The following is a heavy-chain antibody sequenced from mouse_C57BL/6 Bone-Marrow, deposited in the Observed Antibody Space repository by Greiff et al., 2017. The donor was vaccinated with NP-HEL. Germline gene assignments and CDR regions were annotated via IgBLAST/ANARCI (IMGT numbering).Heavy chain of an antibody. Sequence: EVKLMESGEGLVKPGGSLKLSCAASGFTFSSYAMSWVRQTPEKRLEWVAYISSGGDYIYYADTVKGRFTISRDNARNTLYLQMSSLKSEDTAMYYCTRADSSGYVGYWGQGTTLTVSS. CDR2: ISSGGDYI. V-gene: IGHV5-9-1*02. CDR3: TRADSSGYVGY. CDR1: GFTFSSYA. J-gene: IGHJ2*01. D-gene: IGHD3-2*02.